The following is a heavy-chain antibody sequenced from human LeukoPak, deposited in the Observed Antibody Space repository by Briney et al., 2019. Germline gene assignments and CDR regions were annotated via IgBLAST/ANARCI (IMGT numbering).Heavy chain of an antibody. V-gene: IGHV4-59*01. CDR1: GGSISSYY. CDR3: ARNTVTTSNAFDI. Sequence: SETLSLTCTASGGSISSYYWSWIRQPPGKGLEWIGYIYYSGSTNYNPSLKSRVTISVDTSKNQFSLKLSSVTAADTAVYYCARNTVTTSNAFDIWGQGTMVTVSS. J-gene: IGHJ3*02. D-gene: IGHD4-17*01. CDR2: IYYSGST.